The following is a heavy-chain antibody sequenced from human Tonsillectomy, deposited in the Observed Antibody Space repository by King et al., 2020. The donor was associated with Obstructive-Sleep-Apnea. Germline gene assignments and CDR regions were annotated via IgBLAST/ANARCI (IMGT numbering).Heavy chain of an antibody. CDR3: AGRSGAATAFDY. V-gene: IGHV3-48*04. D-gene: IGHD2-15*01. J-gene: IGHJ4*02. Sequence: DVQLVESGGGLVQPGGSLRLSCAASEFTFSSYSMNWVRQAPGKGLEWISYISSSSSSIYHADSVKGRFTISRDNAKNSLYLQINSLRAEDTAVYYCAGRSGAATAFDYWGQGTLVTVSS. CDR2: ISSSSSSI. CDR1: EFTFSSYS.